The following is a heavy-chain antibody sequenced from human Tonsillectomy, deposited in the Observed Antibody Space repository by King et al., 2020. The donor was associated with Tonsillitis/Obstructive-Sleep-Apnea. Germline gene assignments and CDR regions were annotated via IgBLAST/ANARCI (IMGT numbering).Heavy chain of an antibody. Sequence: VQLVESGAEVKKPGESLKISCKGSGYSVTSYWIGCVRQMPGKGLEWLAIIFPGDSDTRYSPSFQGQVTISADKSISTAYLQWSSLKASDTAMYYCARQTYGDQRGFDYWGQGTLVTVSS. CDR1: GYSVTSYW. V-gene: IGHV5-51*01. CDR3: ARQTYGDQRGFDY. CDR2: IFPGDSDT. D-gene: IGHD4-17*01. J-gene: IGHJ4*02.